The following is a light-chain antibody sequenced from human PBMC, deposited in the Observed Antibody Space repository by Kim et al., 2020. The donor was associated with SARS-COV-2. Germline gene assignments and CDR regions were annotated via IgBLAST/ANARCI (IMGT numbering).Light chain of an antibody. CDR3: NSRDSSGNHWV. J-gene: IGLJ3*02. Sequence: ALGQTVRITCQGASLRSYYASWYQQNPGQAPVLVIYGKNNRPSGIPDRFSGSSSGNTASLTITGAQAEDEADYYCNSRDSSGNHWVFGGGTKLTVL. CDR2: GKN. CDR1: SLRSYY. V-gene: IGLV3-19*01.